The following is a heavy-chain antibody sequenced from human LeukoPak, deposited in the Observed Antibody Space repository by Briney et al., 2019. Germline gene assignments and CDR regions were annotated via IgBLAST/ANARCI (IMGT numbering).Heavy chain of an antibody. Sequence: GASVKVSCKASGYIFTSYGISWVRQAPGQGLEWMGWVSTYNGITSYAQKLQDRVTMTTDTSTRTAYMELRSLRSDDTAVYYCARDWYCSGGRCYDVFDIWGQGTMVTVSS. CDR2: VSTYNGIT. CDR3: ARDWYCSGGRCYDVFDI. D-gene: IGHD2-15*01. V-gene: IGHV1-18*01. J-gene: IGHJ3*02. CDR1: GYIFTSYG.